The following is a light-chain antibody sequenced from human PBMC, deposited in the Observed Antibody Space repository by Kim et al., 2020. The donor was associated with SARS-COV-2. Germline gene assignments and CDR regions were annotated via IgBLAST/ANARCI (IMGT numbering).Light chain of an antibody. CDR1: QGNSSTS. V-gene: IGKV3-20*01. CDR3: QHFGSSRYT. Sequence: LSPGERATFSCRASQGNSSTSLAWYQNNSGQSPRLLIYAASNRATGIPDRFSGSGSGTDFTLTISRLEPEDFAVYYCQHFGSSRYTFGQGTKLEI. J-gene: IGKJ2*01. CDR2: AAS.